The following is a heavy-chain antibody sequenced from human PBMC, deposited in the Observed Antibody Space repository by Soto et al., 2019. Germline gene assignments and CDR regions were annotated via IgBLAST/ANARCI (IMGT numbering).Heavy chain of an antibody. CDR1: GGSFSGYY. V-gene: IGHV4-34*01. D-gene: IGHD1-26*01. Sequence: PSDTLSLTCAVYGGSFSGYYWSWIRQPPGKGLEWIGEINHSGSTNYNPSLKSRVTISVDTSKSQFSLKLSSVTAADTAVYYCARGRSGSYFYWGQGTLVTV. J-gene: IGHJ4*02. CDR3: ARGRSGSYFY. CDR2: INHSGST.